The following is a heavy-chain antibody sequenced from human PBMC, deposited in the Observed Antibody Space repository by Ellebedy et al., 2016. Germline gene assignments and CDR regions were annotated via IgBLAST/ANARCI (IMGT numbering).Heavy chain of an antibody. CDR2: ISGSGGST. J-gene: IGHJ4*02. CDR3: AKDRGPYSSSWYWSFDY. V-gene: IGHV3-23*01. Sequence: GESLKISXAASGFTFSSYAMSWVRQAPGKGLEWVSAISGSGGSTYYADSVKGRFTISRDNSKNTLYLQMNSLRAEDTAVYYCAKDRGPYSSSWYWSFDYWGQGTLVTVSS. D-gene: IGHD6-13*01. CDR1: GFTFSSYA.